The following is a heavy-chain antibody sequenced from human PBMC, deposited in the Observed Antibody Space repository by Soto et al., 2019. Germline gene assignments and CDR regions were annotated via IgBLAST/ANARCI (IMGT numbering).Heavy chain of an antibody. Sequence: GASVKVSCKASGDTLTNSYLHWVRQAPGQGLEWLGWINAYNGNTNYAQKLQGRVTMTTDTSTSTAYMELRSLRSDDTAVYYCARDFVDIVATIRGGDYWGQGTLVTVSS. CDR2: INAYNGNT. J-gene: IGHJ4*02. V-gene: IGHV1-18*01. CDR1: GDTLTNSY. CDR3: ARDFVDIVATIRGGDY. D-gene: IGHD5-12*01.